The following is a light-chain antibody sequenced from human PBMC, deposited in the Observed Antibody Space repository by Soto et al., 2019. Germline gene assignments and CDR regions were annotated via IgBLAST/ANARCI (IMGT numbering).Light chain of an antibody. V-gene: IGKV3D-11*03. Sequence: EIGLTQSPATLSSFAGDRVTLSCRASQYINTSLAWYQHRPGQPPSLLIYQTSIRAAGIPARFSASGNGTDFNLTISDVQTEDFAVYYCHQRQSWPRTFGQGTKVDI. CDR2: QTS. CDR3: HQRQSWPRT. CDR1: QYINTS. J-gene: IGKJ1*01.